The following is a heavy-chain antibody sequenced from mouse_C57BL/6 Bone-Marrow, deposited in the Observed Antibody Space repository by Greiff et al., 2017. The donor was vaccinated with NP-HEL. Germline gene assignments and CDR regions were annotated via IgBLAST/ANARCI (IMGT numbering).Heavy chain of an antibody. Sequence: VQLQQSGAELVKPGASVKLSCKASGFNIKDYYMHWVKQRTEQGLEWIGRIDPEDGETKYAQKFQGKATLTVDTSSNTAYLQLSSLTSEDTVVYYCASDYYGINYYAMDYWGQGTSVTVSS. J-gene: IGHJ4*01. V-gene: IGHV14-2*01. CDR1: GFNIKDYY. CDR3: ASDYYGINYYAMDY. D-gene: IGHD1-1*01. CDR2: IDPEDGET.